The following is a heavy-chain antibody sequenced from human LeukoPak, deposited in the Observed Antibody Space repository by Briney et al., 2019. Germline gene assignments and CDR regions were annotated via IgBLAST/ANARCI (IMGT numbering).Heavy chain of an antibody. V-gene: IGHV3-7*01. CDR3: ARDFAQRYSYGPVDY. D-gene: IGHD5-18*01. Sequence: PGGSLRLSCAASGFTFSSYWMSWVRQAPGKGLEWVANIKQDGSEKYYVDSVKGRFTISRDNAKNSLYLQMNSLRAEDTAVYYCARDFAQRYSYGPVDYWGQGTLVTVSS. J-gene: IGHJ4*02. CDR2: IKQDGSEK. CDR1: GFTFSSYW.